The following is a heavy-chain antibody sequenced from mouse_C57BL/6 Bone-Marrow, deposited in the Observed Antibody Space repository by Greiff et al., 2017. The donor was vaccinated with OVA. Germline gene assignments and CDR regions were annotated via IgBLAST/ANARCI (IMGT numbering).Heavy chain of an antibody. CDR1: GYTFTDYT. CDR2: IYPRDGST. CDR3: SARFAY. V-gene: IGHV1-78*01. D-gene: IGHD3-1*01. Sequence: QVQLQQSDAELVKPGASVKISCKVSGYTFTDYTIHWMKQRPEQGLEWIGYIYPRDGSTKYNEKFKGKATLTADKSSTTAYLHLTRLTTEDSAVYFCSARFAYWGQGTTLTVSA. J-gene: IGHJ2*01.